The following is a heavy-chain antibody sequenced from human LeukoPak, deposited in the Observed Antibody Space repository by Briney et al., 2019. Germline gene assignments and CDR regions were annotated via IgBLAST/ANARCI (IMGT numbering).Heavy chain of an antibody. Sequence: GGSLRLSCAASGFTFTDYWLHWVRQAPGKGLEWVSRINPDDESTSYADSVRGRFTISRDNAKNTLYLQMNSLRAEDTAVYYCARDRVEDRDDWGQGTLVAVSS. CDR1: GFTFTDYW. D-gene: IGHD5-24*01. CDR2: INPDDEST. V-gene: IGHV3-74*01. CDR3: ARDRVEDRDD. J-gene: IGHJ4*02.